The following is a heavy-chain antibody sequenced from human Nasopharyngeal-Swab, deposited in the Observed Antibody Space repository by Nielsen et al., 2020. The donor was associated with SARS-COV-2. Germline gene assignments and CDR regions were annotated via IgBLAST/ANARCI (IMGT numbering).Heavy chain of an antibody. CDR2: TYPGDSDT. CDR3: ARQPFHYYDRNAYFGSFDS. CDR1: GYPFTNYW. J-gene: IGHJ4*02. Sequence: GGSLRLSCKGSGYPFTNYWIVWVRQMPGKGLEWMGITYPGDSDTRYCPSWQGQVTISADKSISTAFLQWASLKASDTAIYYCARQPFHYYDRNAYFGSFDSWGQGTLVTVSS. V-gene: IGHV5-51*01. D-gene: IGHD3-22*01.